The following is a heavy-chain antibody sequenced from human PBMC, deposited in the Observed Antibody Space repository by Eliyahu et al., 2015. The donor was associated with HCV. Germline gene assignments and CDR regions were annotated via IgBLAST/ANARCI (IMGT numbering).Heavy chain of an antibody. CDR3: ARDDPMVYAFDI. Sequence: EVQLVESGGGLVKPGGSLRLSCAASGFTFSSFSMNWVRQAPGKGPEWVSSISSXSSYIYYADSVKGRFTISRDNAKNSLYLQMNSLRAEDTAVYYCARDDPMVYAFDIWGQGTMVTVSS. D-gene: IGHD3-10*01. CDR1: GFTFSSFS. V-gene: IGHV3-21*01. J-gene: IGHJ3*02. CDR2: ISSXSSYI.